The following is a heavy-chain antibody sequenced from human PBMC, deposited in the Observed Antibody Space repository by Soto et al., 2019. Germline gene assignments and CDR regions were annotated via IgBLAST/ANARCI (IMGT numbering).Heavy chain of an antibody. J-gene: IGHJ6*02. CDR1: GGSISSSNW. CDR3: ARGYLKGGSYYGNRYYGMDV. CDR2: IYHSGST. D-gene: IGHD1-26*01. V-gene: IGHV4-4*02. Sequence: GEASETLSLTCAVSGGSISSSNWWSWVRQPPGKGLEWIGEIYHSGSTNYNPSPKSRVTISVDKSKNQFSLKLSSVTAADTAVYYCARGYLKGGSYYGNRYYGMDVWGQGTTVTVSS.